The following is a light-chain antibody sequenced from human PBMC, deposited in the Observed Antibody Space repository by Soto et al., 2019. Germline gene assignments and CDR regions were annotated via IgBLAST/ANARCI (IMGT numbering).Light chain of an antibody. CDR3: SSYTSGNLPCV. V-gene: IGLV2-14*01. CDR1: SSDVGDYDY. Sequence: QSALTQPASMSGSPGQSITISCTGTSSDVGDYDYVSWYQQYPGKAPQLLIFEVSNRPSGVSHRFSGSKSGNTASLTISGLQAEDEADYSCSSYTSGNLPCVFGTGTKLTVL. J-gene: IGLJ1*01. CDR2: EVS.